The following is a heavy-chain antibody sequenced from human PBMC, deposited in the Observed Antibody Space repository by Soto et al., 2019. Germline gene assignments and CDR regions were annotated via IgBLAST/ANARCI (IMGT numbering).Heavy chain of an antibody. CDR2: IYYSGST. CDR1: GGSFSSGGYY. D-gene: IGHD3-16*01. J-gene: IGHJ5*02. CDR3: AGVGGISWFDH. V-gene: IGHV4-31*03. Sequence: QVQLQESGPGLVKPSQTLSLTCTVSGGSFSSGGYYWSWIRRHPGKGLEWIGYIYYSGSTYYNPSVKSRVTISVDTSKNQFSRKLSYVTAADTAVYYCAGVGGISWFDHWGQGTLVTVSS.